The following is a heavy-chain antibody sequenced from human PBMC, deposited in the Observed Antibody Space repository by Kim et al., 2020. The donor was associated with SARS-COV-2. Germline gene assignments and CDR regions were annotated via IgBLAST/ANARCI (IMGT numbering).Heavy chain of an antibody. Sequence: GGSLRLSCAASGFTFSSYGMHWVRQAPGKGLEWVAVIWYDGSNKYYADSVKGRFTISRDNSKNTLYLQMNSLRAEDTAVYYCARGVAVAGPYGSDAFDIWGQGTMVTVSS. CDR3: ARGVAVAGPYGSDAFDI. CDR2: IWYDGSNK. J-gene: IGHJ3*02. CDR1: GFTFSSYG. D-gene: IGHD6-19*01. V-gene: IGHV3-33*01.